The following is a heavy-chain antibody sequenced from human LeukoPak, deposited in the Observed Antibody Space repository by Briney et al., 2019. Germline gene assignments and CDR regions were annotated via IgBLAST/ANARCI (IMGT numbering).Heavy chain of an antibody. CDR1: GYTFTSYD. Sequence: ASVKVSCKASGYTFTSYDINWVRQATGQGLEWMGWINPNSGGTNYAQKFQGRVTMTRDTSTSTAYMEMTRLRSDDTAAYYCARGRLSGEAFDYWGQGTLVTVSS. V-gene: IGHV1-2*02. CDR2: INPNSGGT. D-gene: IGHD3-10*01. CDR3: ARGRLSGEAFDY. J-gene: IGHJ4*02.